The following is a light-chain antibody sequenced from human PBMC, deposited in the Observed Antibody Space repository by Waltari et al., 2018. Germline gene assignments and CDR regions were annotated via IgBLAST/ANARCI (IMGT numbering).Light chain of an antibody. CDR1: QSVSTK. V-gene: IGKV3-15*01. Sequence: IVVTQSPASLSVSPGERATLSCRASQSVSTKLGWYQQRPGQAPRLLIYAASTRAIGIPARFSGGGSGTEFTLTISSLQSEDLGIYYCQQYEKWPTTFGQGTKVEIK. CDR2: AAS. CDR3: QQYEKWPTT. J-gene: IGKJ1*01.